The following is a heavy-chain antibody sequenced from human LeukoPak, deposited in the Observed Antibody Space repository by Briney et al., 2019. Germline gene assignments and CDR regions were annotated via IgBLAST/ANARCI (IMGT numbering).Heavy chain of an antibody. CDR1: GYTFTDYW. CDR2: IYPGDSDT. CDR3: ARLGGRLSQSRFYFDF. D-gene: IGHD3-16*01. V-gene: IGHV5-51*01. Sequence: GESLKMSCRGSGYTFTDYWIGWVRQMPGKGLEWMGIIYPGDSDTRYSPSFQGQVTISADKSISTAYVQWSSLKASDSAVYYCARLGGRLSQSRFYFDFWGRGTLVTVSS. J-gene: IGHJ4*02.